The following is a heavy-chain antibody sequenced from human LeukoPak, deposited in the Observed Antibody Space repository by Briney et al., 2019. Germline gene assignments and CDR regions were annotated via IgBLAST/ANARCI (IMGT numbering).Heavy chain of an antibody. CDR3: AKILRTFLVVPAALGAFDY. CDR2: ISGSGGST. Sequence: HSGGSLRLSCAASGFTFSSYAMSWVRQAPGKGLEWVSAISGSGGSTYYADSVKGRFTISRDNSKNTLYLQMNSLRAEDTAVYYCAKILRTFLVVPAALGAFDYWGQGTLVTVSS. V-gene: IGHV3-23*01. CDR1: GFTFSSYA. J-gene: IGHJ4*02. D-gene: IGHD2-2*01.